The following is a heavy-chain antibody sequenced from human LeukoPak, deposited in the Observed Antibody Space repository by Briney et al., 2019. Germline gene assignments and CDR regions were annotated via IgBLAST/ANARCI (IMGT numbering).Heavy chain of an antibody. Sequence: PSQTLSLTCTVSGGSISSGSYYWGWIRRPAGKGLEWFGRIYTSGSTHYHRSLKSRVTISVATSTNQSSLKLSSVIAADTAVYYCARVVSQYGDYAWIVNWFDPWGQGTLVTVSS. J-gene: IGHJ5*02. V-gene: IGHV4-61*02. CDR2: IYTSGST. CDR1: GGSISSGSYY. D-gene: IGHD4-17*01. CDR3: ARVVSQYGDYAWIVNWFDP.